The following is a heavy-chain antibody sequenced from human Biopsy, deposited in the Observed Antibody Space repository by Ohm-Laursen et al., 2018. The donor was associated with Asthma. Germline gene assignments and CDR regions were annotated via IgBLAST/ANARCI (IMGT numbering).Heavy chain of an antibody. CDR1: GYNFISFA. Sequence: SVKVSCKVSGYNFISFAIHWVRQAPGQRLEWMCWVNTGNGDTKYSQKFQGRVTITRDTSASTAYMELRSLRSEDTATYYCARTYYDFLTGQVKDVFGVWGQGTMVTVSS. V-gene: IGHV1-3*04. CDR2: VNTGNGDT. J-gene: IGHJ3*01. CDR3: ARTYYDFLTGQVKDVFGV. D-gene: IGHD3-9*01.